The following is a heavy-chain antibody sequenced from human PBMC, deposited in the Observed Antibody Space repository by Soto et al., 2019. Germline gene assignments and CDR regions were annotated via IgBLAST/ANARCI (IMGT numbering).Heavy chain of an antibody. D-gene: IGHD2-15*01. Sequence: EVHLVESGGGLVKPGGSLRLSCAVSGFTFSSCTMNWVRQAPGKGLEWVSSISPSTSHIYYADSVKGRFTISRDNAKNSLFVQMNSLRAEDTAVYYCSGCSGGACHQNYGMDVWGQGTRVTVSS. CDR2: ISPSTSHI. V-gene: IGHV3-21*01. CDR1: GFTFSSCT. J-gene: IGHJ6*02. CDR3: SGCSGGACHQNYGMDV.